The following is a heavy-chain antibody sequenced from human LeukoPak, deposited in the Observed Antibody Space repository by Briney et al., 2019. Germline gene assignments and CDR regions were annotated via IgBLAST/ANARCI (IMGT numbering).Heavy chain of an antibody. D-gene: IGHD6-25*01. CDR1: GYTFTGYY. Sequence: RASVKVSCKASGYTFTGYYMHWVRQAPGQGREWMGWINPNSGGTNYAQKFQGRVTMTRDTSISTAYMELSRLRSDDTAVYYCARRPAAAVGDYWGQGTLVTVSS. CDR3: ARRPAAAVGDY. V-gene: IGHV1-2*02. CDR2: INPNSGGT. J-gene: IGHJ4*02.